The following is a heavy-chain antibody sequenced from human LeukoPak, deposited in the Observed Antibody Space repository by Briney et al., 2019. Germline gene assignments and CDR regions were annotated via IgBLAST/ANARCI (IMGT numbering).Heavy chain of an antibody. Sequence: ASVKVSCKASGYTFTSYDINWVRQATGQGLEWMGWMNPNSGNTGYAQKFQGRVTMTRNTSISTAYMELSSLRSEDTAVYYCARSYCSSTSCYGYWFDPWGQGTLVTVSS. J-gene: IGHJ5*02. D-gene: IGHD2-2*01. CDR1: GYTFTSYD. CDR2: MNPNSGNT. CDR3: ARSYCSSTSCYGYWFDP. V-gene: IGHV1-8*01.